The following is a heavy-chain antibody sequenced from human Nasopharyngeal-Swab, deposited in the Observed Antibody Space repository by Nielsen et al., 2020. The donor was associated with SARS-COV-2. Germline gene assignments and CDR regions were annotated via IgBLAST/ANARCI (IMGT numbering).Heavy chain of an antibody. CDR1: GFTFSSYS. CDR3: AREVEMATIGYWYFDL. D-gene: IGHD5-24*01. CDR2: ISSSGSTI. Sequence: GESLKISCAASGFTFSSYSMSWIRQAPGKGLEWVSYISSSGSTIYYADSVKGRFTISRDNAKNSLYLQMNSLRAEDTAVYYCAREVEMATIGYWYFDLWGRGTLVTVSS. V-gene: IGHV3-48*04. J-gene: IGHJ2*01.